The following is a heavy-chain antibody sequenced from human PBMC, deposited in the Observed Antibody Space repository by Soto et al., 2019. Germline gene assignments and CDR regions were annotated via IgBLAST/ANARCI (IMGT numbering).Heavy chain of an antibody. D-gene: IGHD3-9*01. CDR2: ISYDGSNK. Sequence: GGSLRLSCAASGFTFSSYAMHWVRKAPGKGLEWVAVISYDGSNKYYADSVKGRFTISRDNSKNTLYLQMNSLRAEDTAVYYCERKYSDWSATLHWGQGTLVTVSS. CDR1: GFTFSSYA. CDR3: ERKYSDWSATLH. J-gene: IGHJ4*02. V-gene: IGHV3-30-3*01.